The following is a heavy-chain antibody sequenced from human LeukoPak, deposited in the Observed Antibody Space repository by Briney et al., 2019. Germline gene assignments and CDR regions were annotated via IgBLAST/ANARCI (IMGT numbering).Heavy chain of an antibody. CDR3: ARSSGFMYYDFWRFDY. V-gene: IGHV1-69*01. CDR2: IIPIFGTA. Sequence: GASVKVSCKASGGTFSSYAISWVRQAPGQGLEWMGGIIPIFGTANYAQKFQGRVTITADESTSTAYMELSSLRSEDTAVYYCARSSGFMYYDFWRFDYWAREPWSPSPQ. J-gene: IGHJ4*02. D-gene: IGHD3-3*01. CDR1: GGTFSSYA.